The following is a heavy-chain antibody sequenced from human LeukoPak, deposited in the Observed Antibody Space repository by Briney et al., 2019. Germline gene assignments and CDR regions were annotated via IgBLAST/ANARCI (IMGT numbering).Heavy chain of an antibody. D-gene: IGHD3-22*01. CDR2: ISIVESAI. CDR3: ARGGSSGYYYNAFDI. J-gene: IGHJ3*02. CDR1: GFTCNHYE. Sequence: GGSLRLSCAVSGFTCNHYEMNWVRQAPGKGLEWVSYISIVESAIYYADSVKSRFTISRDSAKNSLYLQMNTLRAEDTAVYYCARGGSSGYYYNAFDIWGQGRVVTVSS. V-gene: IGHV3-48*03.